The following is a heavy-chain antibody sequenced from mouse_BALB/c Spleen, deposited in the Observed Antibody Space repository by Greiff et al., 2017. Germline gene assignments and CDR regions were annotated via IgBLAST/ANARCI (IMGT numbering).Heavy chain of an antibody. CDR2: ISSGSSTI. CDR1: GFTFSSFG. D-gene: IGHD2-4*01. J-gene: IGHJ4*01. Sequence: EVQRVESGGGLVQPGGSRKLSCAASGFTFSSFGMHWVRQAPEKGLEWVAYISSGSSTIYYADTVKGRFTISRDNPKNTLFLQMTSLRSEDTAMYYCASDYDYDEAMDYWGQGTSVTVSS. V-gene: IGHV5-17*02. CDR3: ASDYDYDEAMDY.